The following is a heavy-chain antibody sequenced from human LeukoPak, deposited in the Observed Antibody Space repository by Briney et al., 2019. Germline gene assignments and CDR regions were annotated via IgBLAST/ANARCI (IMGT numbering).Heavy chain of an antibody. CDR3: ARHFETIVVRGVIAPYGMDV. Sequence: GESLKISCKGSGYSFTSYWIGWVRQMPGKGLEWMGIIYPGDSDTRYSPSFQGQATISADKSISTAYLQWSSLKASDTAMYYCARHFETIVVRGVIAPYGMDVWGQGTTVTVSS. V-gene: IGHV5-51*01. CDR2: IYPGDSDT. J-gene: IGHJ6*02. CDR1: GYSFTSYW. D-gene: IGHD3-10*01.